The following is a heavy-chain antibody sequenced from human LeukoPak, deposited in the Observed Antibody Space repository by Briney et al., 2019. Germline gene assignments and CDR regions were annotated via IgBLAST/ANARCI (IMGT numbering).Heavy chain of an antibody. V-gene: IGHV1-8*03. J-gene: IGHJ4*02. CDR1: GYTFTSYD. D-gene: IGHD3-9*01. CDR3: ARAVDSDLFDY. Sequence: EASVKVSCKASGYTFTSYDINWVRQATGQGLEWMGWMNPNSGNTGYARKFQGRVTITRNTSISTAYMELSSLRSEDTAVYYCARAVDSDLFDYWGQGTLVTVSS. CDR2: MNPNSGNT.